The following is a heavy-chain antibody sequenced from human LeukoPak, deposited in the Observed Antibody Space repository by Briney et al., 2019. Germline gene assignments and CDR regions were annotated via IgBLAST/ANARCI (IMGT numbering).Heavy chain of an antibody. J-gene: IGHJ4*02. CDR1: GGSISSGDYY. V-gene: IGHV4-30-2*01. CDR2: IYHSGST. Sequence: SETLSLTCTVSGGSISSGDYYWSWIRQPPGKGLEWIGYIYHSGSTYYNPSLKSRVTISVDRSKNQFSLKLSSVTAADTAVYYCARAGSYYDYWGQGTLVTVSS. D-gene: IGHD1-26*01. CDR3: ARAGSYYDY.